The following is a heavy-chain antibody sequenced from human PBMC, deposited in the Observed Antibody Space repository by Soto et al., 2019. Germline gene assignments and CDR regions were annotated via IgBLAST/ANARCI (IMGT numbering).Heavy chain of an antibody. CDR2: IYSSGST. J-gene: IGHJ4*02. CDR3: ARGYSYTQPVFDY. D-gene: IGHD5-18*01. V-gene: IGHV3-53*01. CDR1: GFTVSNNY. Sequence: GGSLRLSCAASGFTVSNNYMTWVRQAPGKGLEWVSFIYSSGSTYYADSVKGRFTISRNNFKNTLYLQMNSLRAEDTAVYYCARGYSYTQPVFDYWGLGTLVTVSS.